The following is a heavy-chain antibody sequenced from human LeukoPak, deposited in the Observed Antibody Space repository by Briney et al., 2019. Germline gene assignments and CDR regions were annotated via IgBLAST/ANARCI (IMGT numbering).Heavy chain of an antibody. V-gene: IGHV3-33*01. Sequence: PGGSLRLSCAASRLTFSNYGMHWVRQAPGKGLEWVAVIWYDGSKKYYADSVKSRFTISRDNSKNTLYLQMNSLTAEDTAVYYCARGNGHNSGSFDYWGQGTLATVSS. J-gene: IGHJ4*02. CDR2: IWYDGSKK. CDR3: ARGNGHNSGSFDY. D-gene: IGHD3-10*01. CDR1: RLTFSNYG.